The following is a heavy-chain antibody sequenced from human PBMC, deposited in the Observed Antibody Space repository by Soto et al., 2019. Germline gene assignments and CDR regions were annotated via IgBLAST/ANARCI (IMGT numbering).Heavy chain of an antibody. CDR1: GYTFTNNV. CDR3: AREVPYGYSRFDY. CDR2: VNAGNDNT. D-gene: IGHD5-18*01. Sequence: QVHLVQSGAEVKKPGVSVKVSCRTSGYTFTNNVIHWVRQAPGQRLEWIGWVNAGNDNTKWSREFQGRLTLTKDTSATTAYMELSSLTPEDTAIYFCAREVPYGYSRFDYWGQGTLVTVSS. V-gene: IGHV1-3*01. J-gene: IGHJ4*02.